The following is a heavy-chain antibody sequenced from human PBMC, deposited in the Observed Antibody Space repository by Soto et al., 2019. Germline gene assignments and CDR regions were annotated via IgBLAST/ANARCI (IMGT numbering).Heavy chain of an antibody. CDR3: ARWPTPKWWPRTRWFDP. CDR2: INHSGST. CDR1: GGSFSGYD. V-gene: IGHV4-34*01. D-gene: IGHD2-8*01. J-gene: IGHJ5*02. Sequence: SETLSLTCAVYGGSFSGYDWSWIRQPPGKGLEWIGEINHSGSTNYNPSLKSRVTISVDTSKNQFSLKLSSVTAADTAVYYCARWPTPKWWPRTRWFDPWGQGTLVTVSS.